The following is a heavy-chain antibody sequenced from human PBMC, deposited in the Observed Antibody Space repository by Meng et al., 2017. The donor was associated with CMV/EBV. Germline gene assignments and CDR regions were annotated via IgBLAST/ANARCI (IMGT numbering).Heavy chain of an antibody. Sequence: SQTLSLTCAVYGGSSSGYYWSWTRQLPGKGLEWIGEINRSGSTNYNPSLKSRVTISEDTSKNQFSLKLSSVTAADTAVYYCARGLSSSSFDYWGQGTLVTVSS. V-gene: IGHV4-34*01. CDR3: ARGLSSSSFDY. J-gene: IGHJ4*02. CDR1: GGSSSGYY. D-gene: IGHD6-6*01. CDR2: INRSGST.